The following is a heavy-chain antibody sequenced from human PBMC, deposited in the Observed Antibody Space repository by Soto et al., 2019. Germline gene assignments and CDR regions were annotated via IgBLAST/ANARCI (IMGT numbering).Heavy chain of an antibody. Sequence: VQLVESGGGLVQPGGSLRLSCAASGFTVSSNYMYWVRQAPGKGLEWLSVLYSGAGTYYADSVKDRFTISRDNSKNTLYLQLNSLRAEDTAIYYCAREFGGDCSNAFELWGQGTMVTVSP. D-gene: IGHD2-21*01. CDR3: AREFGGDCSNAFEL. V-gene: IGHV3-66*01. J-gene: IGHJ3*01. CDR1: GFTVSSNY. CDR2: LYSGAGT.